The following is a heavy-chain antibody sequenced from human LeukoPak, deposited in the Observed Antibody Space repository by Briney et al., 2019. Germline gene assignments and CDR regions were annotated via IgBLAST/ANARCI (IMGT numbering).Heavy chain of an antibody. D-gene: IGHD6-6*01. Sequence: GGSLRLSCAASGFTFRDVWMHWVRQPPAKRLGLVSRINSDGSNITYANSVKGRFTIYRDKDKKTLYLQMNSLRGEDTAVYYCARRSYSTWSGGFDYWGQGILVTVSS. J-gene: IGHJ4*02. CDR2: INSDGSNI. V-gene: IGHV3-74*01. CDR3: ARRSYSTWSGGFDY. CDR1: GFTFRDVW.